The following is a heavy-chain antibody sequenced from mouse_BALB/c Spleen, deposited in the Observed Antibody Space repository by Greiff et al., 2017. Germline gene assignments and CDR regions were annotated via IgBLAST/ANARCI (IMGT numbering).Heavy chain of an antibody. D-gene: IGHD1-1*02. CDR1: GDSITSGY. CDR3: ARLDYGGDYYAMDY. J-gene: IGHJ4*01. V-gene: IGHV3-8*02. CDR2: ISYSGST. Sequence: EVKVVESGPSLVKPSQTLSLTCSVTGDSITSGYWNWIRKFPGNKLEYMGYISYSGSTYYNPSLKSRISITRDTSKNQYYLQLNSVTTEDTATYYCARLDYGGDYYAMDYWGQGTSVTVSS.